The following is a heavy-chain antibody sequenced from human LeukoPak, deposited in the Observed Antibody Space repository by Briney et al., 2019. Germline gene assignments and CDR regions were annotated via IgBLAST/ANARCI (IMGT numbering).Heavy chain of an antibody. V-gene: IGHV4-30-4*01. CDR2: IYYSGST. CDR1: GGSISSGDYY. D-gene: IGHD3-22*01. J-gene: IGHJ4*02. Sequence: SQTLSLTCTVSGGSISSGDYYWSWIRQPPGKGLEWIGYIYYSGSTYYNPSLKSRVTISVDTSKNQFSLKLSSVTAADTAVYYCARGLGTMIVFFDYWGQGTLVTVSS. CDR3: ARGLGTMIVFFDY.